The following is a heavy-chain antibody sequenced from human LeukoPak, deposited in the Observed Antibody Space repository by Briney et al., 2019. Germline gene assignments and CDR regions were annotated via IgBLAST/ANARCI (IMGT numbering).Heavy chain of an antibody. V-gene: IGHV1-46*01. CDR1: GYTFTSYY. CDR3: ARPYDDVWGSYRYTAGFHY. Sequence: GASVKVSCKASGYTFTSYYMHWVRQAPGQGLEWMGIINPSGGSTSYAQKFQGRVTMTRDTSTSTVYMELSSLRSEDTAVYYCARPYDDVWGSYRYTAGFHYWGQGTLLPVSS. CDR2: INPSGGST. D-gene: IGHD3-16*02. J-gene: IGHJ4*02.